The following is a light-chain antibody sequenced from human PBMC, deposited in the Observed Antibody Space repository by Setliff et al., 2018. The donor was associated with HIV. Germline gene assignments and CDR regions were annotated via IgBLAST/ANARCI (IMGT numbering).Light chain of an antibody. CDR2: ANS. CDR1: FSSIGRNT. V-gene: IGLV1-44*01. CDR3: AAWDDSQNGYV. J-gene: IGLJ1*01. Sequence: QSALAQPPSASGTPGQTVTISCSGSFSSIGRNTVNWYQQLPGTAPKLLIFANSQRPSGVPDRFSGSKSGTSASLAIRGLQSEDDSDYYCAAWDDSQNGYVFGTGTKV.